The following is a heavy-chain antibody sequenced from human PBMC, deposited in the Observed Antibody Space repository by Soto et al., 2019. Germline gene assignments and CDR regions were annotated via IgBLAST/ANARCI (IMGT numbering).Heavy chain of an antibody. CDR1: GYTFTGYY. V-gene: IGHV1-2*04. CDR2: INPCSDCT. CDR3: ARELPFLESPVWVSYYYGMNV. Sequence: ASVKVSCKASGYTFTGYYMHWVRQAPGQGLGWMGWINPCSDCTSCARKFQGWVTMTRGTSIITAYMELNRLFHDDTVVYYCARELPFLESPVWVSYYYGMNVSHQGTTVTV. D-gene: IGHD3-3*01. J-gene: IGHJ6*02.